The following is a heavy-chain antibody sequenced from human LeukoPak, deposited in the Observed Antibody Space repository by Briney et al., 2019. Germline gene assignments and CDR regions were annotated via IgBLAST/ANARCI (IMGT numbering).Heavy chain of an antibody. V-gene: IGHV4-34*01. CDR2: INHSGST. Sequence: SETLSLTCAVYGGSFSGYYWSWIRQPPGKGLEWIGEINHSGSTNYNPSLKSRVTISVDTSKNQFSLKLSSVTAADTAVYYCARGRDDSSGYYLGPHYYYYGMDVWGQGPTVTVSS. J-gene: IGHJ6*02. D-gene: IGHD3-22*01. CDR3: ARGRDDSSGYYLGPHYYYYGMDV. CDR1: GGSFSGYY.